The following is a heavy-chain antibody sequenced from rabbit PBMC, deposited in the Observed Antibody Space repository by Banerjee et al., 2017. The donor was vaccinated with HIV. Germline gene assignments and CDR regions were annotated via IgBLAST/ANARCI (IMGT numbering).Heavy chain of an antibody. J-gene: IGHJ4*01. CDR2: IDPVFGST. CDR1: GFDFSSYY. CDR3: ARDESYDDYGDAIGSNL. D-gene: IGHD2-1*01. Sequence: QLKESGGGLVQPGGSLKLSCKASGFDFSSYYMSWVRQAPGKGLEWIGYIDPVFGSTYYASWVNGRFTISSHNAQNTLYLQLNSLTAADTATYFCARDESYDDYGDAIGSNLWGPGTLVTVS. V-gene: IGHV1S7*01.